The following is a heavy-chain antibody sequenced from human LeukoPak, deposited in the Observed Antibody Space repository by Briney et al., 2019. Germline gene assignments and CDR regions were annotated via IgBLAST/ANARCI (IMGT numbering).Heavy chain of an antibody. CDR2: INPNSGGT. CDR1: GYTFTGYY. Sequence: GASVKVSCKASGYTFTGYYMHWVRQAPGQGLEWMGWINPNSGGTNYAQRFQGRVTMTRDTSISTAYMELSRLRSDDTAVYYCARAVAGETHAFDIWGQGTMVTVSS. D-gene: IGHD6-19*01. V-gene: IGHV1-2*02. CDR3: ARAVAGETHAFDI. J-gene: IGHJ3*02.